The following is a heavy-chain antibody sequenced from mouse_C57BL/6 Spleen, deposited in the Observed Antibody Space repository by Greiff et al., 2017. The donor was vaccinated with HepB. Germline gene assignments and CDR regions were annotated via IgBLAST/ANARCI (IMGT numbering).Heavy chain of an antibody. D-gene: IGHD3-2*02. J-gene: IGHJ3*01. CDR1: GYTFTSYW. Sequence: QVQLQQPGAELVKPGASVTMSCKASGYTFTSYWLTWVKQRPGQGLEWIGDIYPGSGSTNYHEKFKSKATLTVDTSSSTAYMQLSSLTSEDTAVYYCAREETAQATFAYWGQGTLVTVSA. CDR3: AREETAQATFAY. V-gene: IGHV1-55*01. CDR2: IYPGSGST.